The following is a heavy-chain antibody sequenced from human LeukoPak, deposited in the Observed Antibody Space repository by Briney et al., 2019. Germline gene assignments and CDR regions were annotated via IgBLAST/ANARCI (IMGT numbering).Heavy chain of an antibody. Sequence: PGGSLRLSCVASGFTLNNYAMSWVRQAPGRGLEWASSTAGSGISKDYADSVKGRFTISKDKSKNTLYLQMDNLRAEDTGVYFCARLPTFYYDSSGYHYDYWGQGTLVTVSS. CDR3: ARLPTFYYDSSGYHYDY. J-gene: IGHJ4*02. CDR1: GFTLNNYA. D-gene: IGHD3-22*01. CDR2: TAGSGISK. V-gene: IGHV3-23*01.